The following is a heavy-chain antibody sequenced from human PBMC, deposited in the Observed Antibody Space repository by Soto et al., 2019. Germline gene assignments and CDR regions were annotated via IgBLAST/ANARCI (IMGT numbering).Heavy chain of an antibody. D-gene: IGHD3-3*01. J-gene: IGHJ5*02. Sequence: QVQLVESGGGVVQPGRSLRLSCAASGFTFSSYGMHWVRQAPGKGLEWVAVIWYDGSNKYYADSVKGRFTISRDNSKNTLYLQMNSLRAEDTAVYYCARDRTYYDFWSGYYGWFDPWGQGTLVTVSS. CDR1: GFTFSSYG. CDR2: IWYDGSNK. V-gene: IGHV3-33*01. CDR3: ARDRTYYDFWSGYYGWFDP.